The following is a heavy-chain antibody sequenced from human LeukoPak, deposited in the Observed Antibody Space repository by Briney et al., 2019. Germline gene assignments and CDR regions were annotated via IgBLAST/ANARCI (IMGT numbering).Heavy chain of an antibody. J-gene: IGHJ4*02. D-gene: IGHD6-13*01. Sequence: GWSLRLSCAASGFNFDDYAMHWVRQAPGKGLEWVSGISWNSGSIDYADSVKGRFTISRDNAKNSLFLQMNSLRAEDMALYYCASSSIFGSNWGEFDYRGQGTLVTVSS. CDR2: ISWNSGSI. V-gene: IGHV3-9*03. CDR1: GFNFDDYA. CDR3: ASSSIFGSNWGEFDY.